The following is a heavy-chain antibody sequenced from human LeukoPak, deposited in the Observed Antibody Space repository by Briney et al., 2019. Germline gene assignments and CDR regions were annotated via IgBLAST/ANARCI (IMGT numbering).Heavy chain of an antibody. J-gene: IGHJ5*02. CDR1: GYTFTSYY. CDR2: INPSGGST. CDR3: ARVKCRVVAATCWFDP. V-gene: IGHV1-46*01. D-gene: IGHD2-15*01. Sequence: ASVKVSCKASGYTFTSYYMHWVRQAPGQGLEWMGIINPSGGSTSYAQKFQGRVTMTRNTSISTAYMELSSLRSEDTAVYYCARVKCRVVAATCWFDPWGQGTLVTVSS.